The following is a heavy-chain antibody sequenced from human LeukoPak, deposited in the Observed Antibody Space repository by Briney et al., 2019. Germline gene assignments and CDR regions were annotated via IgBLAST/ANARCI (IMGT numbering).Heavy chain of an antibody. CDR1: GFTFSRNW. V-gene: IGHV3-74*01. CDR2: INSDGSST. D-gene: IGHD2-21*01. CDR3: ARGIADLDY. J-gene: IGHJ4*02. Sequence: GGSLTLSCAASGFTFSRNWMLWVRQAPGKGLVWVSRINSDGSSTTYADSVKGRFTTSRDNTKNALYLQMDSLRAEDTAVYYYARGIADLDYWGRGALVTVSS.